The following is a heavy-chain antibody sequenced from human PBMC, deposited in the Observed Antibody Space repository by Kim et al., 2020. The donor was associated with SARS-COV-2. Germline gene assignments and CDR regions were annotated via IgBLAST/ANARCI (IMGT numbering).Heavy chain of an antibody. J-gene: IGHJ4*02. Sequence: GGSLRLSCAASGFTFSSYSMNWVRQAPGKGLEWVSYISSSSSTIYYADSVKGRFTISRDNAKNSLYLQMNSLRDEDTAVYYCARGAIRGYSSSRVGDYWGQGTLVTVSS. CDR3: ARGAIRGYSSSRVGDY. CDR1: GFTFSSYS. D-gene: IGHD6-13*01. V-gene: IGHV3-48*02. CDR2: ISSSSSTI.